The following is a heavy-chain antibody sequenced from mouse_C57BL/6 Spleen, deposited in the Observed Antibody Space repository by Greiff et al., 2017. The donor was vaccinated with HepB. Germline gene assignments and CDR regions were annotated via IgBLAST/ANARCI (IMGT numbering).Heavy chain of an antibody. CDR3: TTGLYYFDY. Sequence: VQLKQSGAELVRPGASVKLSCTASGFNIKDDYMHWVKQRPEQGLEWIGWIDPENGDTEYASKFQGKATITADTSSNTAYLQLSSLTSEDTAVYYCTTGLYYFDYWGQGTTLTVSS. D-gene: IGHD3-1*01. CDR2: IDPENGDT. V-gene: IGHV14-4*01. J-gene: IGHJ2*01. CDR1: GFNIKDDY.